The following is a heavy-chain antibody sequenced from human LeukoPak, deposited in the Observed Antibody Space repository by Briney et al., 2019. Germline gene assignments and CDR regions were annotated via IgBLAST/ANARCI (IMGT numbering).Heavy chain of an antibody. Sequence: PGRSLRLSCAASGFTFSSYGMHWVRQAPGKGLEWVAVISYDGSNKYYADSVKGRFTISRDNSKNTLYLQMNSLRAEDTAVYYCAKDRYTFITYHDYWGQGTLVTVSS. D-gene: IGHD3-22*01. CDR3: AKDRYTFITYHDY. J-gene: IGHJ4*02. CDR2: ISYDGSNK. CDR1: GFTFSSYG. V-gene: IGHV3-30*18.